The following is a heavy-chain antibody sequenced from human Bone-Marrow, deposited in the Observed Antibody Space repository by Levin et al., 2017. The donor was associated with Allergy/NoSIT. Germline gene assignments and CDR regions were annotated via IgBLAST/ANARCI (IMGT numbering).Heavy chain of an antibody. V-gene: IGHV3-30*03. D-gene: IGHD6-19*01. CDR3: VRDRRAAVPGPFEH. J-gene: IGHJ4*02. Sequence: SGGSLRLSCAASGFSFSSYAMHWVRQTPDKGLEWVAVISYDGSQKFYSDAVRGRFTISRDNSENTLSLQMSSLRREDTAVYYCVRDRRAAVPGPFEHWGQGTLVAVSP. CDR2: ISYDGSQK. CDR1: GFSFSSYA.